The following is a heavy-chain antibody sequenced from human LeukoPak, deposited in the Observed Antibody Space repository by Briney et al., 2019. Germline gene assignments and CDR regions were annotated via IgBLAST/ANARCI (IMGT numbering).Heavy chain of an antibody. CDR1: GGTFSSYA. V-gene: IGHV1-69*04. D-gene: IGHD3-22*01. CDR2: IIPIFGIA. CDR3: ARHYYDSSGYLYYFDY. Sequence: SVKVSCKASGGTFSSYAISWVRQAPGEGLEWMGRIIPIFGIANYAQKFQGRVTITADKSTSTAYMELSSLRSEDTAVYYCARHYYDSSGYLYYFDYWGQGTLVTVSS. J-gene: IGHJ4*02.